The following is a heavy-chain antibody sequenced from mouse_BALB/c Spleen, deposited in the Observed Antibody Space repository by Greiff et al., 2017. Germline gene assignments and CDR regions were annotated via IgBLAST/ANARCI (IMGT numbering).Heavy chain of an antibody. Sequence: QVQLQQPGAELVKPGTSVKLSCKASGYNFTSYWINWVKLRPGQGLEWIGDIYPGSGSTNYNEKFKSKATLTVDTSSSTAYMQLSSLASEDSALYYCARGFITTSRGYFDVWGAGTTVTVSS. J-gene: IGHJ1*01. CDR1: GYNFTSYW. D-gene: IGHD1-1*01. CDR2: IYPGSGST. CDR3: ARGFITTSRGYFDV. V-gene: IGHV1-55*01.